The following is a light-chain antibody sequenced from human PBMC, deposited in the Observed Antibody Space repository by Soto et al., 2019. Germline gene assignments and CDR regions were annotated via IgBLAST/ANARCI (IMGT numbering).Light chain of an antibody. V-gene: IGKV1-5*01. Sequence: DIQMTQSPSTLSASVGDSVTITCRASQNIRNWLAWYQQTPGKAPHPLIYDASSSKSGVPARLSGSGSGTEFTLTISSLQPDDSATYYCQQYNTYSTFGQGTRLEIK. J-gene: IGKJ5*01. CDR1: QNIRNW. CDR2: DAS. CDR3: QQYNTYST.